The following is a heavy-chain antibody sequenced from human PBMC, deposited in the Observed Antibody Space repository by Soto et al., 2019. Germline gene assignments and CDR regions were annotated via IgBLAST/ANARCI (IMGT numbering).Heavy chain of an antibody. CDR2: ISAYNGNT. CDR3: AREVIDYYGSGSYYRKFDY. CDR1: GYTFTSYG. J-gene: IGHJ4*02. V-gene: IGHV1-18*01. Sequence: QVQLVQSGAEVKKPGASVKVSCKASGYTFTSYGISWVRQAPGQGLEWMGWISAYNGNTNYAQKLQGRGTMTTDTSTSRAYMELRSLRSDDTAVYYCAREVIDYYGSGSYYRKFDYWGQGTLVTVSS. D-gene: IGHD3-10*01.